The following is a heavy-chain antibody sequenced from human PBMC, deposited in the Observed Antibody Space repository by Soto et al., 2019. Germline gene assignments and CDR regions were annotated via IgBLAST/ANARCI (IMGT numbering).Heavy chain of an antibody. CDR1: GFTFDDYA. V-gene: IGHV3-9*01. J-gene: IGHJ6*02. CDR2: SSWNRGSI. Sequence: EVQLVESGGGLVQPGRSLRLSCAASGFTFDDYAMQWVRQAPGKGLEWVSGSSWNRGSIGYAVSVKGRLTIAGGNAKNSLYLRMNSLRAEDTALYYCAKGPNLWYYYGMNVWGQGTTVAVSS. D-gene: IGHD3-10*01. CDR3: AKGPNLWYYYGMNV.